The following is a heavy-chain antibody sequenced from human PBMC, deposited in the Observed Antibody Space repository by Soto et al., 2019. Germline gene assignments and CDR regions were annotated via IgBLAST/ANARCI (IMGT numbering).Heavy chain of an antibody. CDR1: GYTFTSYG. CDR3: ARDSSFLEAGDYDGY. J-gene: IGHJ4*02. CDR2: ISAYNGNT. Sequence: ASVKVSCKASGYTFTSYGISWVRQAPGQGLEWMGWISAYNGNTNYAQKLQGRVTMTTDTSTSTAYMELRSLRSDDTAVYYCARDSSFLEAGDYDGYWGQGTLVTVSA. V-gene: IGHV1-18*01. D-gene: IGHD3-16*01.